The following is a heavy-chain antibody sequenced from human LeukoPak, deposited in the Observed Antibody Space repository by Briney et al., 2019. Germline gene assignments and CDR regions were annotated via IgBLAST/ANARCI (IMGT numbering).Heavy chain of an antibody. CDR3: ARAHRVPTVVTYQAGLSDDY. J-gene: IGHJ4*02. CDR1: GYTFTSYD. V-gene: IGHV1-8*01. CDR2: MNPNSGNT. D-gene: IGHD4-23*01. Sequence: GASVKVSCKASGYTFTSYDINWVRQATGQGLEWMGWMNPNSGNTGYAQKFQGRVTMTRDTSISTAYMELSRLRSDDTAVYYCARAHRVPTVVTYQAGLSDDYWGQGTLVTVSS.